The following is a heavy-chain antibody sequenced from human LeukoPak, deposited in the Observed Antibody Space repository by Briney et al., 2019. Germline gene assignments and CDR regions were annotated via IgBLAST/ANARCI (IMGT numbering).Heavy chain of an antibody. CDR3: AREFLSRQPITMVRGVITSYDY. Sequence: PGGSLRLSCAASGFTFSSYSMNWVRQAPGKGLEWVSSISSSSSYIYYADSVKGRFTISRDNAKNSLYLQMNSLRAEDTAVYYCAREFLSRQPITMVRGVITSYDYWGQGTLVTVSS. D-gene: IGHD3-10*01. CDR1: GFTFSSYS. CDR2: ISSSSSYI. J-gene: IGHJ4*02. V-gene: IGHV3-21*01.